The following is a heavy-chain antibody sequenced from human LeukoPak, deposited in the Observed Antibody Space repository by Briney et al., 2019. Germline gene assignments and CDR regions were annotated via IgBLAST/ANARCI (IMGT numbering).Heavy chain of an antibody. V-gene: IGHV1-46*01. CDR3: ARDNAPMTTVTPTYYFDY. J-gene: IGHJ4*02. D-gene: IGHD4-17*01. CDR2: INPSGGST. CDR1: GYTFTSYY. Sequence: ASVKVSCKASGYTFTSYYMHWVRQAPGQGLEWMGIINPSGGSTSYAQKFQGRVTMTRDMSTSTVYMELSSLRSEDTAVYYCARDNAPMTTVTPTYYFDYWGRGTLVTVSS.